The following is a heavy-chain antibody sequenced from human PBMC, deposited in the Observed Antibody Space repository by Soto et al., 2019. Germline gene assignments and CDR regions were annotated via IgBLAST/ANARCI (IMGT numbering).Heavy chain of an antibody. V-gene: IGHV4-59*01. CDR1: GGSISSYY. CDR3: ASSRGYYPAEYFQH. J-gene: IGHJ1*01. Sequence: PSETLSLTCTVSGGSISSYYWSWIRQPPGKGLEWIGYIYYSGSTNYNPSLKSRVTISVDTSKNQFSLKLSSVTAADTAVYYCASSRGYYPAEYFQHWGQGTLVTVS. D-gene: IGHD3-22*01. CDR2: IYYSGST.